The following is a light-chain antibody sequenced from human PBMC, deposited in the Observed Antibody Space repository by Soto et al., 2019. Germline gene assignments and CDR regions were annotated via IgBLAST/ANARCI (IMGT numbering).Light chain of an antibody. Sequence: QSALTQPRSVSGYPGQSVTISCTGTSSDVGGYNYVSWYQQHPGKAPKLMIFDVSKRLSGVPDRFSGSKSGNTASLTISWLQAEDEADYHCCSYAGSYNVVFGGGTKLTVL. CDR1: SSDVGGYNY. CDR2: DVS. J-gene: IGLJ2*01. V-gene: IGLV2-11*01. CDR3: CSYAGSYNVV.